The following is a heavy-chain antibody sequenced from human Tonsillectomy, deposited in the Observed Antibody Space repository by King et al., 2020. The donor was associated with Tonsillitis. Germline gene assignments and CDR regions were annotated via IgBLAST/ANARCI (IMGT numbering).Heavy chain of an antibody. CDR2: TFYRSKWYN. J-gene: IGHJ5*02. V-gene: IGHV6-1*01. CDR3: ARDHEDTGPTAFDP. D-gene: IGHD5-18*01. CDR1: GDSVSSNRAA. Sequence: VQLQQSGPGLVKPSQTLSLTCAISGDSVSSNRAAWNWIRQSPSRGLEWRGRTFYRSKWYNDYAVAVKSRLTINPDTSRNQFSLQLNSVTPENTAVYYCARDHEDTGPTAFDPWGKGTLVPVST.